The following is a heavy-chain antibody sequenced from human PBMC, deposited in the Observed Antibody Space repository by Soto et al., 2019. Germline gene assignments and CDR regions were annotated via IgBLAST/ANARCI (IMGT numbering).Heavy chain of an antibody. J-gene: IGHJ4*02. D-gene: IGHD3-10*01. V-gene: IGHV4-39*01. CDR3: ARPEYGSGSYVVY. Sequence: TSETLSLTCTVSGGSISSSSYYWGWIRQPPGKGLEWIGSIYYSGSTYYNPSLKSRVTISVDTSKNQFSLKLSSVTAADTAVYYCARPEYGSGSYVVYWGQGTLVTVSS. CDR2: IYYSGST. CDR1: GGSISSSSYY.